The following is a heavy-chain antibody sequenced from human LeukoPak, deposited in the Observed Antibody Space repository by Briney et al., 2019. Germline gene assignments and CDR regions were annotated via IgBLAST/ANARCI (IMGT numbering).Heavy chain of an antibody. J-gene: IGHJ6*03. D-gene: IGHD5-12*01. Sequence: SETLSLTCAVYGGSFSGYYWSWIRQPPGKGLEWIGEINHSGSTNYNPSLKSRVTISVDTSKNQFSLKLSSVTAADTAVYYCARGQAVDYYYYYMDVWGKGTTVTVSS. CDR1: GGSFSGYY. V-gene: IGHV4-34*01. CDR2: INHSGST. CDR3: ARGQAVDYYYYYMDV.